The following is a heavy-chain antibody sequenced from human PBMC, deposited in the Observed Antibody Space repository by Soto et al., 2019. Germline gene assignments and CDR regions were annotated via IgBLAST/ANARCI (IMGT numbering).Heavy chain of an antibody. CDR1: GYNFISFW. D-gene: IGHD4-4*01. CDR3: ARGAVTTNFDY. CDR2: IYPSDSDT. Sequence: GESLKIFCKASGYNFISFWIGWVRHMPGKGLEWMGIIYPSDSDTRYSPSFQGQVTISADKSISTAYLQWSSLKASDTAMYYCARGAVTTNFDYSGHGTLVTVSS. V-gene: IGHV5-51*01. J-gene: IGHJ4*01.